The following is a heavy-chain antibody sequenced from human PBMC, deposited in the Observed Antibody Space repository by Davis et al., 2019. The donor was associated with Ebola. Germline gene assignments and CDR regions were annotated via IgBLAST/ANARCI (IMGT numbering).Heavy chain of an antibody. CDR1: GFIFSSYS. Sequence: GGSLRLSCAASGFIFSSYSMNWVRQAPGKGLEWVSSISSSSSYIYYADSVKGRFTISRDNAKNSLYLQMNSFHQGPIGLPPGALLQEHLWG. V-gene: IGHV3-21*01. J-gene: IGHJ6*01. CDR3: ALLQEHL. D-gene: IGHD1-26*01. CDR2: ISSSSSYI.